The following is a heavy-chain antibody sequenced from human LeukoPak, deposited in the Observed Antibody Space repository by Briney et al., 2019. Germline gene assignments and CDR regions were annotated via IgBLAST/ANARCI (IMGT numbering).Heavy chain of an antibody. D-gene: IGHD3-22*01. CDR2: INPTGDST. Sequence: ASVKVSCKASGYTFTSYYMHWVRQAPGQGLEWMGLINPTGDSTGYAQKFQGRVTMTRDMSTSTDYLELSSLRSEDTAMYYCARRTEDSSGYFIIWGQGTLVTVSS. CDR1: GYTFTSYY. V-gene: IGHV1-46*01. CDR3: ARRTEDSSGYFII. J-gene: IGHJ4*02.